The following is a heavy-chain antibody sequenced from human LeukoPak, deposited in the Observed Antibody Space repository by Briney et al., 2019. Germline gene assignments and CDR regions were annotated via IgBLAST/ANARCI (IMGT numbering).Heavy chain of an antibody. CDR3: AKDGYSSSPRGHYFDY. CDR2: ISHEGGYQ. V-gene: IGHV3-30*18. Sequence: GRSLRLSCAASGFSFGSYGIHWVRKAPGKGLEWVAVISHEGGYQNYADSVKGRFTISRDNSKNRMFLQMNSLRAEDTAVYYCAKDGYSSSPRGHYFDYWGQGTLVTVSS. D-gene: IGHD6-6*01. CDR1: GFSFGSYG. J-gene: IGHJ4*02.